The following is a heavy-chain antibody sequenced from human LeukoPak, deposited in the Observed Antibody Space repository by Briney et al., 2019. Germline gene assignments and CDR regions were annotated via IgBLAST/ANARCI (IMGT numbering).Heavy chain of an antibody. CDR1: GFSLSASGVG. J-gene: IGHJ4*02. Sequence: SGPTLVNPTQTLTLTCTFSGFSLSASGVGVGWIRQPPGKALEWLALIYWNGDKRYSPSLKSRLTITKDTSKNQVVLTMTNMDPVDTATYYCAHGRSIKVTTGPHFTYWGQGTLVTVSS. V-gene: IGHV2-5*01. CDR3: AHGRSIKVTTGPHFTY. CDR2: IYWNGDK. D-gene: IGHD4-11*01.